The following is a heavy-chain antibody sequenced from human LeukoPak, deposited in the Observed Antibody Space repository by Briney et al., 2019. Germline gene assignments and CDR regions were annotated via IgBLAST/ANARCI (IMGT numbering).Heavy chain of an antibody. CDR2: ISGSGGST. J-gene: IGHJ4*02. CDR1: GFTFDDYA. D-gene: IGHD2-15*01. V-gene: IGHV3-23*01. Sequence: GGSLRLSCAASGFTFDDYAMSWVRQAPGKGLEWVSAISGSGGSTYYADSVKGRFTISRDNSKNTLYLQMNSLRAEDTAVYYCAKGGSRYCSGGSCHFDYWGQGTLVTVSS. CDR3: AKGGSRYCSGGSCHFDY.